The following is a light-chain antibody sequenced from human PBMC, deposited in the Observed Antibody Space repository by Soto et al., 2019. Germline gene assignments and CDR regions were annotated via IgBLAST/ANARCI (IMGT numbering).Light chain of an antibody. CDR3: QQYDNLPLR. CDR1: QDTKNY. CDR2: DAS. Sequence: DIQMTQSPSSLSASVGDRVTITCQASQDTKNYLNWYQQKSGKAPKLLIYDASDLETGVPLRFSGSGSGTDFAFTSNSLQAEDVATYYCQQYDNLPLRFGGGTEVEIK. J-gene: IGKJ4*02. V-gene: IGKV1-33*01.